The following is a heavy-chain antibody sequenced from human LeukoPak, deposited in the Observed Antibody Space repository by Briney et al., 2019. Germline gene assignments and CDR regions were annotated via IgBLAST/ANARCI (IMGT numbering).Heavy chain of an antibody. D-gene: IGHD1-26*01. CDR1: GFTFNTYT. CDR3: ARGQVVGATFGMDV. CDR2: ISGTGTYI. Sequence: PGGSLRLSCAASGFTFNTYTINWVRQAPGKGLEWVSSISGTGTYIYYADSVKGRFTISRDNAKNSLYLQMNSLRAEDTAVYYCARGQVVGATFGMDVWGKGTTVTVSS. J-gene: IGHJ6*04. V-gene: IGHV3-21*01.